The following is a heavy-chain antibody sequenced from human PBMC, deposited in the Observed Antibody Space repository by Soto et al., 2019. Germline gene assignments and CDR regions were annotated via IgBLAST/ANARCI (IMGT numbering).Heavy chain of an antibody. Sequence: QVPLQESGPGLVKPSETLSLSCTVSGGSISNYYWSWFRQTPGKGLEWIGYVHDSWGSNYNPSLKSRVAISLDTSKSQFSLKLTSVTATDTAVYYCARQGFGVLHGLADVWGQGTTVTVSS. CDR2: VHDSWGS. V-gene: IGHV4-59*08. CDR3: ARQGFGVLHGLADV. J-gene: IGHJ6*02. D-gene: IGHD3-10*01. CDR1: GGSISNYY.